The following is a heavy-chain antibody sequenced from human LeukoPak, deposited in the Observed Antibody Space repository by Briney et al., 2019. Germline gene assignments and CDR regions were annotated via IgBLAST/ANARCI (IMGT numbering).Heavy chain of an antibody. J-gene: IGHJ5*02. CDR2: FDPEDGET. D-gene: IGHD4-23*01. CDR1: GYTLTELS. V-gene: IGHV1-24*01. CDR3: ATGRTVDSNDPRGNWFDP. Sequence: ASVKVSCKVSGYTLTELSMHWVLQAPGKGLEWMGGFDPEDGETIYAQKFQGRVTMTEDTSTDTAYMELSSLRSEDTAVYYCATGRTVDSNDPRGNWFDPWGQGTLVTVSS.